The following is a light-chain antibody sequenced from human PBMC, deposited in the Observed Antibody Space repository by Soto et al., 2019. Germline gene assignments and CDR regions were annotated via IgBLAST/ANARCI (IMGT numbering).Light chain of an antibody. V-gene: IGKV1-27*01. CDR3: QKYNSVPVT. J-gene: IGKJ5*01. Sequence: DIQMTQSPSSLSASVGDRVTITCRASQGISNYLAWYQQKPGKVPKLLIYSASTLQSGVPSRFSGSGSGTDFTLTIRSLQPEDVATYYCQKYNSVPVTFGQGTRLGIK. CDR1: QGISNY. CDR2: SAS.